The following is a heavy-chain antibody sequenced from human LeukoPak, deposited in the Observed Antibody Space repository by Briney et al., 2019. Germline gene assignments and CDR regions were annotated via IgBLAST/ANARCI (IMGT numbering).Heavy chain of an antibody. Sequence: GGSLRLSCTASGFTFSDHYMDWVHQAPGKELEWVGRTKNKANGYTTEYAASVKGRFTISRDDSKNSLYLQMNSLKTEDTAVYYCVRVRRQRNWYFEVWGRGTLVTVSS. CDR2: TKNKANGYTT. J-gene: IGHJ2*01. D-gene: IGHD6-25*01. V-gene: IGHV3-72*01. CDR3: VRVRRQRNWYFEV. CDR1: GFTFSDHY.